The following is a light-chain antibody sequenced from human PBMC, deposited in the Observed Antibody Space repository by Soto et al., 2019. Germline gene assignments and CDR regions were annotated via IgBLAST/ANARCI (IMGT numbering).Light chain of an antibody. V-gene: IGKV2-30*01. CDR2: QVS. CDR1: QGLVYSDGNTF. Sequence: DVVMTQSPLSLSVTLGQPASISCRSGQGLVYSDGNTFLNWFHQRPGQSPRRLIYQVSNRDSGVPDRFSGSGSGTDYTLTISRVEAEDVGIYYCVQGTHWPWTFGQGTKVEIK. J-gene: IGKJ1*01. CDR3: VQGTHWPWT.